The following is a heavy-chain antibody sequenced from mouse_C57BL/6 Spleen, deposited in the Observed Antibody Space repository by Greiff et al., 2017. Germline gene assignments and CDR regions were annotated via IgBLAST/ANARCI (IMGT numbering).Heavy chain of an antibody. J-gene: IGHJ4*01. CDR2: INPSNGGT. CDR3: ARSLITTVPYYDAMDY. V-gene: IGHV1-53*01. CDR1: GYTFTSYW. Sequence: QVHVKQPGTELVKPGASVKLSCKASGYTFTSYWMHWVKQRPGQGLEWIGNINPSNGGTNYNEKFKSKATLTVDKSSSTAYMQLSSLTSEDSAVYYCARSLITTVPYYDAMDYWGQGTSVTVSS. D-gene: IGHD1-1*01.